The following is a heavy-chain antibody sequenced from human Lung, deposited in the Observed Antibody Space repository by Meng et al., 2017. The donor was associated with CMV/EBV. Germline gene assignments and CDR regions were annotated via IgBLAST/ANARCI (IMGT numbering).Heavy chain of an antibody. V-gene: IGHV3-30*02. J-gene: IGHJ6*02. CDR1: GFTFSSYG. CDR3: AKDGRGYSYGYGMDV. CDR2: IRYDGSNK. D-gene: IGHD5-18*01. Sequence: GESXKISCAASGFTFSSYGMHWVRQAPGKGLEWVAFIRYDGSNKYYADSVKGRFTISRDNSKNTLYLQMNSLRAEDTAVYYCAKDGRGYSYGYGMDVWGHGXTVTVSS.